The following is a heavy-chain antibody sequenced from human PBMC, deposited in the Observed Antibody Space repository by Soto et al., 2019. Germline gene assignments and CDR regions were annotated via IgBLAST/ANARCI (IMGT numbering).Heavy chain of an antibody. CDR3: ARDKYGGYGFDY. CDR1: GFTFSSYS. V-gene: IGHV3-48*02. D-gene: IGHD5-12*01. J-gene: IGHJ4*02. Sequence: TGGSLRLSCVASGFTFSSYSMIWVRQAPGKGLEWVSYISSSSVTIYYADSVKGRFTISRDNAKNSLYLQMNSLRDEDTAVYFCARDKYGGYGFDYWGQGTLVTVSS. CDR2: ISSSSVTI.